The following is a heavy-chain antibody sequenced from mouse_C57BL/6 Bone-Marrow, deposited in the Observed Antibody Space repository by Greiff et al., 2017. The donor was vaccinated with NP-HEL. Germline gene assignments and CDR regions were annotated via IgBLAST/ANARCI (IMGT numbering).Heavy chain of an antibody. J-gene: IGHJ4*01. D-gene: IGHD1-1*01. CDR2: IDPSDSYT. CDR3: ARRSSYAMDY. CDR1: GYTFTSYW. Sequence: VKLQQPGAELVMPGASVKLSCKASGYTFTSYWMHWVKQRPGQGLEWIGEIDPSDSYTNYNQKFKGKSTLTVDKSSSTAYMQLSSLTSEDSAVYYCARRSSYAMDYWGQGTSVTVSS. V-gene: IGHV1-69*01.